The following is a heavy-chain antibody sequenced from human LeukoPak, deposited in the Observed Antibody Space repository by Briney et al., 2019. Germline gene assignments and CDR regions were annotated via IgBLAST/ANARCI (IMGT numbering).Heavy chain of an antibody. V-gene: IGHV4-34*01. D-gene: IGHD4-17*01. CDR3: ARGDYGEQNFDY. CDR2: INHSGST. Sequence: PSETLSLTCAVYGGSFSGYYWSWIRQPPGKGLEWIGEINHSGSTNYNPSLKSRVTISVDTSKNQFSLKLSSVTAADTAVYYCARGDYGEQNFDYWGQGTLVTVSS. CDR1: GGSFSGYY. J-gene: IGHJ4*02.